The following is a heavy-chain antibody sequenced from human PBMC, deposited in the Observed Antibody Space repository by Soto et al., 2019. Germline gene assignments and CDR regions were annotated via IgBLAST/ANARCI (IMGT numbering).Heavy chain of an antibody. CDR3: ARDGYNYFDY. CDR2: IYYSGST. V-gene: IGHV4-61*01. Sequence: QVQLQESGPGLVKPSETLSLTCTVSGGSVSSGSYYWSWIRQPPGKGLEWIGYIYYSGSTNYNPSLKSRVTISVDTSKNQFSLKLSSVTAADTAVYYCARDGYNYFDYWGQGNLVTVSS. J-gene: IGHJ4*02. CDR1: GGSVSSGSYY. D-gene: IGHD5-12*01.